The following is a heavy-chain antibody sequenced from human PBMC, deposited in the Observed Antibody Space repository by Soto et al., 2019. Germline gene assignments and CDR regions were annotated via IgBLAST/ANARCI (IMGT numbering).Heavy chain of an antibody. CDR1: GFTVSSNY. CDR3: ARERVYHNGFDY. V-gene: IGHV3-66*01. J-gene: IGHJ4*02. CDR2: IYSGGST. Sequence: EVQLVESGGGLVQPGGSLRLSCAASGFTVSSNYMSWVRQAPGKGLEWVSVIYSGGSTYYADSVKGRFTISRDNSKNTLYLQMNSLRAEDTAVYYCARERVYHNGFDYWGQGTLVTVSS. D-gene: IGHD2-2*01.